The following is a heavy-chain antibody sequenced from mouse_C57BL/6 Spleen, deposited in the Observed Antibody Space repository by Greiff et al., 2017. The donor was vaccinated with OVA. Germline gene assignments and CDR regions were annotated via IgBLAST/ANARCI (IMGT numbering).Heavy chain of an antibody. CDR1: GFSFNTYA. CDR3: VRRYCNGRDWYFDV. CDR2: IRSKSNNYAT. V-gene: IGHV10-1*01. Sequence: EVKVVESGGGLVQPKGSLKLSCAASGFSFNTYAMNWVRQAPGKGLEWVARIRSKSNNYATYYADSVKDRFTISRDDSESMLYLQMNNLKTEETDMYYCVRRYCNGRDWYFDVWGTGTTVTVSS. J-gene: IGHJ1*03. D-gene: IGHD1-1*01.